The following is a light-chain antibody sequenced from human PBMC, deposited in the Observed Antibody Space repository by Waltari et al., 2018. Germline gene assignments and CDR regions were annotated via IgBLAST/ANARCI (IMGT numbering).Light chain of an antibody. CDR1: QSISSN. CDR2: GTS. CDR3: QQYNNWPPWT. V-gene: IGKV3-15*01. J-gene: IGKJ1*01. Sequence: EIVMTQSPAALSVSPGERATLSGRASQSISSNFAWYQQKPGHSPTLLIYGTSSRATGIPARFSGSGSGTEFTLTISSMQSEDFAVYYCQQYNNWPPWTFGQGTKVEVK.